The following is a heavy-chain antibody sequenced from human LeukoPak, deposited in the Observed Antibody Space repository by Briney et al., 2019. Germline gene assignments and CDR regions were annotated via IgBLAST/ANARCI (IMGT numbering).Heavy chain of an antibody. V-gene: IGHV3-23*01. D-gene: IGHD3-22*01. CDR3: AKDLVGRSCYYDSSGYPFDY. Sequence: PGGSLRLSCAASGFTFSSYAMSWVRQAPGKGLEWVSAISGSGGSTYYADSVKGRFTISRDNSKNTLYLQMNSLRAEDTAVYYCAKDLVGRSCYYDSSGYPFDYWGQGTLVTVSS. CDR1: GFTFSSYA. J-gene: IGHJ4*02. CDR2: ISGSGGST.